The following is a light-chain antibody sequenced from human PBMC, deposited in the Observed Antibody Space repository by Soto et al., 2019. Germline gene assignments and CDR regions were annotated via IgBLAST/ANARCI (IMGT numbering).Light chain of an antibody. CDR2: EVN. V-gene: IGLV2-14*01. CDR3: SSYTSDSSYV. CDR1: SSDIGAYDY. J-gene: IGLJ1*01. Sequence: QSALTQPASLSGSPGQSITISCTGTSSDIGAYDYVSWFQQHPGKAPKLMISEVNNRPSGVSNRFSASKSGNTASLFISGLQAEDEADYYCSSYTSDSSYVFGSGTKVTVL.